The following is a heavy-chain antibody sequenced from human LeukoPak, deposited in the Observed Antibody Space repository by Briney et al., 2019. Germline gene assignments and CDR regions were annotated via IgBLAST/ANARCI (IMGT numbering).Heavy chain of an antibody. V-gene: IGHV3-48*03. D-gene: IGHD2-15*01. CDR1: GFTFSNYE. Sequence: QPGGSLRLSCAASGFTFSNYEMIWLRQAPGKGLEWISYISSSGSTIYYADSVKGRFTISRDNAENSLHLHMSSLRAEDTAVYYRARDRIMVVGPYNWFDPWGQGTLVTVSS. CDR3: ARDRIMVVGPYNWFDP. CDR2: ISSSGSTI. J-gene: IGHJ5*02.